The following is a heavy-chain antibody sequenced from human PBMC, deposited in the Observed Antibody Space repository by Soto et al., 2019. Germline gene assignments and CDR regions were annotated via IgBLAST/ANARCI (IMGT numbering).Heavy chain of an antibody. CDR1: GFSFDDYA. Sequence: EVQLVESGGGLVQPGRSLRLSCAASGFSFDDYAFHWVRQAPGRGPEWVSGISWNSGDIGYADAVKGRFTISRDNAKNSLYLQMNSLRDEDTALYYCAKEGYGLDVWGQGTTVTVSS. CDR2: ISWNSGDI. J-gene: IGHJ6*02. CDR3: AKEGYGLDV. V-gene: IGHV3-9*01.